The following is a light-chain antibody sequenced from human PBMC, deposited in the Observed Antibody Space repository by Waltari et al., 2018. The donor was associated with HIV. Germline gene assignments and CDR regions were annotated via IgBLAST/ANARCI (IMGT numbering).Light chain of an antibody. J-gene: IGLJ3*02. CDR2: ADY. V-gene: IGLV6-57*01. Sequence: NFVLTQPHSVSESPGKTVIIPCTRSSGSIGSAYVQWYQQRPASSPSTVIYADYQRPPGVPERCSASVDSSSTSASLTISGLRSDDEADYYCQSYDGTNGVFGGGTKLTVL. CDR1: SGSIGSAY. CDR3: QSYDGTNGV.